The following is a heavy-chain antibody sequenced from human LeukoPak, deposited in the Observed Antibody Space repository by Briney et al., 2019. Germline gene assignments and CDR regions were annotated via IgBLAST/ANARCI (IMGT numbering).Heavy chain of an antibody. CDR2: GDI. J-gene: IGHJ4*02. V-gene: IGHV3-9*01. CDR3: VRDDDRPDNGLDY. Sequence: GRSLRLSCAASRFTFDDYAMHWVRQAPGKGLEWVSGGDIGYAGSVKGRFTISRDNAKNSLFLQMNSLRAEDTAVYYCVRDDDRPDNGLDYWGQGTLVTVSS. D-gene: IGHD3-22*01. CDR1: RFTFDDYA.